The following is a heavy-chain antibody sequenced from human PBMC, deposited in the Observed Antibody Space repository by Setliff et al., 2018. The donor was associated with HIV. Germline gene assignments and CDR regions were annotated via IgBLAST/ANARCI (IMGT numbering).Heavy chain of an antibody. J-gene: IGHJ4*02. D-gene: IGHD3-22*01. CDR2: IFYTGST. V-gene: IGHV4-59*08. CDR3: GRQVPVPGVAVTPIDY. CDR1: GGSISSYY. Sequence: PSETLSLTCAVSGGSISSYYWTWLRQFPGKGLEWIGFIFYTGSTTYNPSLNSRVTISVDTSKNQFSLKVTSATAADTAVYYCGRQVPVPGVAVTPIDYWGQGTLVTVSS.